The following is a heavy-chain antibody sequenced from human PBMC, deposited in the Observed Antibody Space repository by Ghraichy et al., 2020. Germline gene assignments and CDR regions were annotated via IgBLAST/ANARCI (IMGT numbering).Heavy chain of an antibody. D-gene: IGHD3-22*01. CDR3: ATSRHQITMIEVIMYY. J-gene: IGHJ4*02. CDR2: ISGSGGTT. CDR1: GFTFSSYA. V-gene: IGHV3-23*01. Sequence: GGSLRLSCAASGFTFSSYAMNWVRQAPGKGLEWVSTISGSGGTTYYADSVKGRFTISRDNSKNTLYLQMNSLRAEDTAVYYCATSRHQITMIEVIMYYWGQGTLVTVAS.